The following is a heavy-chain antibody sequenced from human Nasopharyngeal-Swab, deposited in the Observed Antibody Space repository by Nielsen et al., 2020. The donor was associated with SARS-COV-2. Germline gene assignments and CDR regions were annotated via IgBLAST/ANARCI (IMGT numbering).Heavy chain of an antibody. V-gene: IGHV4-4*02. J-gene: IGHJ4*02. Sequence: SETLSLTCAVSGGSISSSNWWSWVRQPPGKGLEWIGEIYHSGSTYYNPSLKSRVTISVDTSKNQFSLKLSSVTAADTAVYYCARHLYGDYVLGYWGQGTLVTVSS. CDR1: GGSISSSNW. D-gene: IGHD4-17*01. CDR3: ARHLYGDYVLGY. CDR2: IYHSGST.